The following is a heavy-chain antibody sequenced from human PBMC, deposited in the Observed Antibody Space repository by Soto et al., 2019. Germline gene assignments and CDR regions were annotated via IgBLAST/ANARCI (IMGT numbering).Heavy chain of an antibody. V-gene: IGHV4-39*01. Sequence: QPQLQESGPGLVKPSETLSLTCTVSNGSINSSISYWGWIRQPPGGGLAWIGSIYYNGNTYYNPSLDCRGTLSVDTSKTQSPVRLRAVTAADPEVQYCARHPTRLSFGSRSDDWGQGTLVTVSS. CDR2: IYYNGNT. D-gene: IGHD3-10*01. CDR1: NGSINSSISY. J-gene: IGHJ4*02. CDR3: ARHPTRLSFGSRSDD.